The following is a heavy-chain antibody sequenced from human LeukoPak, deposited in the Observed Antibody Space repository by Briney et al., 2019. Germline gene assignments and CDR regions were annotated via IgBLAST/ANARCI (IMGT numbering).Heavy chain of an antibody. Sequence: SETLSLTCTVSGGSISSSSYYWGWIRQPPGKGLEWIGSIYYSGSTYYNPSLKSRVTISVDTSKNQFSLKLSSVTAADTAVYYCARVSDGIGTDNWFDPWGQGTLVTVSS. V-gene: IGHV4-39*07. J-gene: IGHJ5*02. CDR1: GGSISSSSYY. CDR3: ARVSDGIGTDNWFDP. CDR2: IYYSGST. D-gene: IGHD1-26*01.